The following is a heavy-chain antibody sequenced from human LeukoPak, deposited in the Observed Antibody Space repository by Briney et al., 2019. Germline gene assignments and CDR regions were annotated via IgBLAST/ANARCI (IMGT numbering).Heavy chain of an antibody. J-gene: IGHJ4*02. CDR2: IYSGGTT. CDR1: GFXVSSNY. CDR3: ARPVRNPDA. Sequence: GGSLRLSCGASGFXVSSNYMSWVRQAPGKGQEWVSVIYSGGTTYYADSAKGRFNISRDNSKNTLHLQMNSLRVDDTAVYYCARPVRNPDAWGQGTLVTVSS. D-gene: IGHD2/OR15-2a*01. V-gene: IGHV3-66*04.